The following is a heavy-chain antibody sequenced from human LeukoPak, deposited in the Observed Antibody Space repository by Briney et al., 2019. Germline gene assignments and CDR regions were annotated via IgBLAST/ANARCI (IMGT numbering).Heavy chain of an antibody. Sequence: ASVKVSCKASGYTFTSYYMHWVRQAPGQGLEWMGIINPSGGSTSYAQKFQGRVTMTRDTSTSTVYMELSSLRSEDTAVYYCARVGPWYGSGSYYDVMYFDYWGQGTLVTVSS. D-gene: IGHD3-10*01. J-gene: IGHJ4*02. CDR2: INPSGGST. CDR1: GYTFTSYY. CDR3: ARVGPWYGSGSYYDVMYFDY. V-gene: IGHV1-46*01.